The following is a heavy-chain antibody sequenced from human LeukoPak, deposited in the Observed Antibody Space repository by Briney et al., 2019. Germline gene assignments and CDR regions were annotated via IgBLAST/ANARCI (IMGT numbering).Heavy chain of an antibody. CDR2: IYYSGST. V-gene: IGHV4-59*12. CDR3: AREERSYGYLND. D-gene: IGHD5-18*01. CDR1: GGSISSYH. J-gene: IGHJ4*02. Sequence: SETLSLTCTVSGGSISSYHWNWIRQPPGKGLEWIGSIYYSGSTYYNPSLKSRVTISVDTSKNQFSLKLSSVTAADTAVYYCAREERSYGYLNDWGQGTLVTVSS.